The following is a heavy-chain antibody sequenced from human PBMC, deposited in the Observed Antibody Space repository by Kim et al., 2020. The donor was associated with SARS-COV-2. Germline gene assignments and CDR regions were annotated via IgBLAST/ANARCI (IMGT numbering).Heavy chain of an antibody. Sequence: GGSLRLSCAASGFTFSSYGMHWVRQAPGKGLEWVAVIWYDGSNKYYADSVKGRFTISRDNSKNTLYLQMNSLRAEDTAVYYCAGGAAAGTFGMDVWGQGTTVTVSS. V-gene: IGHV3-33*01. CDR1: GFTFSSYG. CDR3: AGGAAAGTFGMDV. D-gene: IGHD6-13*01. CDR2: IWYDGSNK. J-gene: IGHJ6*02.